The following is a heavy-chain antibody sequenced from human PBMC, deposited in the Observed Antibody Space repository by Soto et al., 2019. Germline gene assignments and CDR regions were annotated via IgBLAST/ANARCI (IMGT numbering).Heavy chain of an antibody. V-gene: IGHV4-34*02. Sequence: QMQLQQWGAGLLKPSETLSLTCAVYGGSFSGYYWNWIRQPPGKGLEWIGEINHSGSTNYNPSLTSRITLSVHTSNSLFSLRLTSVTAADTTVYYGAREEGASGLDYWGQGSLVPVSS. CDR3: AREEGASGLDY. CDR1: GGSFSGYY. CDR2: INHSGST. J-gene: IGHJ4*02. D-gene: IGHD6-19*01.